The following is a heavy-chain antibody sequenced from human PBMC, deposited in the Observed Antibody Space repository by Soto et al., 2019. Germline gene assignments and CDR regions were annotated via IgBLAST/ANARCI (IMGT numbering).Heavy chain of an antibody. CDR1: GYTFTSYY. CDR2: INPSGGST. CDR3: ARDLRVRPFSTPIGCESDY. Sequence: ASVKVSCKASGYTFTSYYMHWVRQAPGQGLEWMGIINPSGGSTSYAKKFQGRDTMTRDTSTSTVYMELSSLRSEDTAVYYCARDLRVRPFSTPIGCESDYWGQGTLVTVSS. D-gene: IGHD6-19*01. J-gene: IGHJ4*02. V-gene: IGHV1-46*03.